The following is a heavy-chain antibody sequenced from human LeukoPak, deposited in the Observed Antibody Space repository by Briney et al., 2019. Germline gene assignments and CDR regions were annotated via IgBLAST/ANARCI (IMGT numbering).Heavy chain of an antibody. CDR3: ARGTYYYDSSGYYGY. J-gene: IGHJ4*02. V-gene: IGHV4-59*12. CDR2: IYYSGST. Sequence: PSETLSLTCTVSGGSINNSYWTWIRQPPGKGLEWIGHIYYSGSTNYSPSLKSRVTISVDTSKNQFSLKLSSVTAADTAVYYCARGTYYYDSSGYYGYWGQGTLVTVSS. CDR1: GGSINNSY. D-gene: IGHD3-22*01.